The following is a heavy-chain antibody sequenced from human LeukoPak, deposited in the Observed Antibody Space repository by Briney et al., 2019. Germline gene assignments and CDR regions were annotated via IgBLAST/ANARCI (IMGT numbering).Heavy chain of an antibody. J-gene: IGHJ3*02. CDR2: ISDGGNT. D-gene: IGHD5-24*01. V-gene: IGHV3-23*01. Sequence: GGSLSLSCAVSGFTLKNYAIGWVRQAPGKGLEWVSSISDGGNTYYPDSVKGRFTISRDNSRNTLYLQMSGLRAEDSAFYYWAKRGMTIGFWNAFHIWGQGTMVTVSS. CDR1: GFTLKNYA. CDR3: AKRGMTIGFWNAFHI.